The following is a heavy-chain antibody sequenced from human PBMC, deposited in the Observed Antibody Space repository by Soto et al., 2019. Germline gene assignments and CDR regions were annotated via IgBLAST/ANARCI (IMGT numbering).Heavy chain of an antibody. D-gene: IGHD5-18*01. V-gene: IGHV4-39*01. CDR2: IYYSGST. Sequence: SETLSLTCTVSGGSISSSSYYWGWIRQPPGKGLEWIGSIYYSGSTYYNPSLKSRVTISVDTSKNQFSLKLSSVTAADTAVYYCARHDRGYRYGQLDYWGQGTLVTVSS. CDR3: ARHDRGYRYGQLDY. J-gene: IGHJ4*02. CDR1: GGSISSSSYY.